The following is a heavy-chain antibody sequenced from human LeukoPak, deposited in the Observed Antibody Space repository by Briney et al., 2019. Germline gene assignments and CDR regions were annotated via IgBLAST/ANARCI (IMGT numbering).Heavy chain of an antibody. V-gene: IGHV3-66*01. CDR1: GFTVSSNY. CDR3: AREGSGSYYPDY. D-gene: IGHD3-10*01. J-gene: IGHJ4*02. Sequence: PGGSLRLSCAASGFTVSSNYMSWVRQAPGKGLEWVSVIYSGGSTYYADSVKGRFTISRDNSKNTLYLQMNSLRVDDTAVYYCAREGSGSYYPDYWGQGTLVTVSS. CDR2: IYSGGST.